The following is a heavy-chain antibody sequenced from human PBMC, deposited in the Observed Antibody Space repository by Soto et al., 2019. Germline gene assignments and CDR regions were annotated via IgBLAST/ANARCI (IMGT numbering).Heavy chain of an antibody. J-gene: IGHJ4*02. Sequence: GESLRLSCAASGFTVSSSYLTWVRQAPGKGLEWVASIYTGTDTVYAYSVQGRFTISPDSSKNTSYFQMPSVTAANTAIYFCLKSRYTGTYSGRFLDYWGQGSLVTVSS. CDR3: LKSRYTGTYSGRFLDY. V-gene: IGHV3-53*01. CDR2: IYTGTDT. D-gene: IGHD2-15*01. CDR1: GFTVSSSY.